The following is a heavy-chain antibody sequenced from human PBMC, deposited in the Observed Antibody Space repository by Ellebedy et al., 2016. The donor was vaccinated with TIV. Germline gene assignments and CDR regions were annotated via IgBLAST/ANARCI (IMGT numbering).Heavy chain of an antibody. Sequence: PGGSLRLSCAASGFTFSNAWMSWVRQAPGKGLEWVGRIKRETDGAPTAYAPPVEGRFTISRDDSKNMLFLQMNSLKTEDTALYYCTANFFESWGQGTVVTVSS. CDR3: TANFFES. CDR2: IKRETDGAPT. V-gene: IGHV3-15*01. D-gene: IGHD1-1*01. J-gene: IGHJ4*02. CDR1: GFTFSNAW.